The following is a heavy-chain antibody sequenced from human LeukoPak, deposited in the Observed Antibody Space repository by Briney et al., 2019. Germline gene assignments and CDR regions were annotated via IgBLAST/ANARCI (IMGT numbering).Heavy chain of an antibody. CDR1: GFPSSRYW. CDR3: TSFGRQWLDWY. CDR2: INSDGSST. J-gene: IGHJ4*02. D-gene: IGHD6-19*01. V-gene: IGHV3-74*01. Sequence: PGGSLRLSCAASGFPSSRYWMHWVPQAPGKGLVWVSRINSDGSSTSYADSVKGRFTISRDNAKNTLYLQMNSLRAEDTAVYYCTSFGRQWLDWYWGQGTLVTVSS.